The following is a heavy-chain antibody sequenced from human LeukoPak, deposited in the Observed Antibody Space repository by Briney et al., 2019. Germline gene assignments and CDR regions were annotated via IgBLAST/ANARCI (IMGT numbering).Heavy chain of an antibody. CDR1: GGSFSGYY. V-gene: IGHV4-30-4*08. J-gene: IGHJ4*02. Sequence: SETLSLTCAVYGGSFSGYYWSWIRQPPGKGLEWIGYIYYSGSTYYNPSLKSRVTISVDTSKNQFSLKLSSVTAADTAVYYCARDIDSGSSEFDYWGQGTPVTVSS. CDR3: ARDIDSGSSEFDY. D-gene: IGHD1-26*01. CDR2: IYYSGST.